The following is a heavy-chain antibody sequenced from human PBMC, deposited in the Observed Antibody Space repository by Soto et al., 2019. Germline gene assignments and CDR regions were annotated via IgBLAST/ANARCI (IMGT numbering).Heavy chain of an antibody. D-gene: IGHD5-12*01. CDR3: ARDSSGYEFWHYYYSMAV. CDR2: TYYRSKWYN. J-gene: IGHJ6*03. CDR1: GDSVSSNSAA. V-gene: IGHV6-1*01. Sequence: SQTLSLTCAISGDSVSSNSAAWNWIRQTPSRGLEWLGRTYYRSKWYNDYAVSVKSRITINPDTSKNQFSLQLNSVTPEDTAVYYCARDSSGYEFWHYYYSMAVWGKGTTVTVSS.